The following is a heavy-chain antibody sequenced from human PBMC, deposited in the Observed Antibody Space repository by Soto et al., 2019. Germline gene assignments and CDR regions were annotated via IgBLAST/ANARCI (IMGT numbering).Heavy chain of an antibody. Sequence: GXSXKVSFKASGGTXTSYAISLVRQAPGQGLEWMGGIIPIFGTANYAQKFQGRVTITADEYTSTAYMEMRSIRSEDTAVYYCGAYSSSGGWFDPWGQGTLVTVS. CDR2: IIPIFGTA. V-gene: IGHV1-69*13. CDR1: GGTXTSYA. J-gene: IGHJ5*02. D-gene: IGHD6-6*01. CDR3: GAYSSSGGWFDP.